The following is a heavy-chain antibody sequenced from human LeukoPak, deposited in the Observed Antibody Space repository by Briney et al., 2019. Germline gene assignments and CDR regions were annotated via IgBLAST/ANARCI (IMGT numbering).Heavy chain of an antibody. Sequence: GGSLRLSCAASGFTFSSYSTNWVRQAPGKGLEWVSYISSSSSTIYYADSVKGRFTISRDNAKNSLYLQMNSLRAEDTAVYYCARDYSSPNYYYYYMDVWGKGTTVTVSS. CDR1: GFTFSSYS. CDR3: ARDYSSPNYYYYYMDV. D-gene: IGHD6-13*01. J-gene: IGHJ6*03. CDR2: ISSSSSTI. V-gene: IGHV3-48*04.